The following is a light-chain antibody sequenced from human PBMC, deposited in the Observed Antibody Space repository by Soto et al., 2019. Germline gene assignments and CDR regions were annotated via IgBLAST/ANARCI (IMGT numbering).Light chain of an antibody. V-gene: IGLV2-14*01. Sequence: QSALTQPASVSGSPGQSITISCTGTSSDVGGYNYVSWYQQHPGKAPKLMIYDVSNRPSGVSSRFSGSKSGNTASLTISGLQAEDEAEYYCSSYTSSSTSVVFGGGTKVTVL. CDR1: SSDVGGYNY. CDR3: SSYTSSSTSVV. J-gene: IGLJ2*01. CDR2: DVS.